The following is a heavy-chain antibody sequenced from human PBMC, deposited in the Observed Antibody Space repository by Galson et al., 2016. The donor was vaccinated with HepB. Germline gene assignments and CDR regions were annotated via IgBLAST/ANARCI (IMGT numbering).Heavy chain of an antibody. CDR3: AREGDCGGGSCFGY. D-gene: IGHD2-15*01. Sequence: SVKVSCKASGYTFTTYFMHWLRQAPGQGLEWMGIIDPTGGSTTYAQEFQGRVTMIRDTSTRIVYMELSSLRSEDTAVYYCAREGDCGGGSCFGYWGQGTLVTVSS. CDR1: GYTFTTYF. J-gene: IGHJ4*02. V-gene: IGHV1-46*01. CDR2: IDPTGGST.